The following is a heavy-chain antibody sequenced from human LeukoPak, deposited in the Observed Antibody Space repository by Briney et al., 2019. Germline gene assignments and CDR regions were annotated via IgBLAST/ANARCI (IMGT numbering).Heavy chain of an antibody. Sequence: GGSLRLSCAASGFTFSSYWLHWVRQAPGKGLVWVSRINSDGSSTTYADSVRGRFTISRDNAKNTLYLQMNSLRAEGTAVYYCARDRVYGYLFDYWGQGTQVTVSS. V-gene: IGHV3-74*01. D-gene: IGHD5-18*01. CDR2: INSDGSST. J-gene: IGHJ4*02. CDR3: ARDRVYGYLFDY. CDR1: GFTFSSYW.